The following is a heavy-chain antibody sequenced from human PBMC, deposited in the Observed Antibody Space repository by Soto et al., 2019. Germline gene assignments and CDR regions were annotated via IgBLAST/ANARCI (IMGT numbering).Heavy chain of an antibody. CDR2: ISSSSRYI. Sequence: GGSLRLSCATSGFTFSSYSMNWVRQAPGMGLEWVSSISSSSRYIYYADSVRGRSTISRDNAKNSLYLQINSLRAEDTAVYYCARDRLVAATSAPPYCYYGMDVWGQGTTVTVSS. CDR3: ARDRLVAATSAPPYCYYGMDV. D-gene: IGHD2-15*01. V-gene: IGHV3-21*01. J-gene: IGHJ6*02. CDR1: GFTFSSYS.